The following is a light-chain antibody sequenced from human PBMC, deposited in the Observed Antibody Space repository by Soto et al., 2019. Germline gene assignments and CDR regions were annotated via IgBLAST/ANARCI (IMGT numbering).Light chain of an antibody. CDR3: NSYAGTSNV. CDR2: EVD. J-gene: IGLJ1*01. V-gene: IGLV2-8*01. Sequence: QSALTQPPSASGSPGQSVTISCTGTSSDVGGYRYVSWYQQHPGKAPKLIIYEVDERPSGVPDRFSGSKSGNTASLTISGLQAEDEADYYCNSYAGTSNVFGTGTKLTVL. CDR1: SSDVGGYRY.